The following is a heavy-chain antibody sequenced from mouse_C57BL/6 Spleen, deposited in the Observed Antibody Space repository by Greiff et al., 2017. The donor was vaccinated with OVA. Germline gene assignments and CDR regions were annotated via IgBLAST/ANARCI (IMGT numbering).Heavy chain of an antibody. CDR2: IWTGGGT. Sequence: VQLQESGPGLVAPSQSLSITCTVSGFSLTSYAISWVRQPPGKGLEWLGVIWTGGGTNYNSALKSRLSISKDNSKSQVFLKMNSLQTDDTARYYCARSPYDYDVYYAMDYWGQGTSVTVSS. J-gene: IGHJ4*01. CDR3: ARSPYDYDVYYAMDY. V-gene: IGHV2-9-1*01. CDR1: GFSLTSYA. D-gene: IGHD2-4*01.